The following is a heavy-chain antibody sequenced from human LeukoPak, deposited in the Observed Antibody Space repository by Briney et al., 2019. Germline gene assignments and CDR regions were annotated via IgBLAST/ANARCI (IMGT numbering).Heavy chain of an antibody. Sequence: PSETLSLTCTVSGGSISSSSYYWGWIRQPPGKGLEWIGSIYYSGSTYYNPSLKSRVTISVDTSKNQFSLKLSSVTAADTAVYYCARLYGSGSYYKARYYFDYWGQGTLVTVSS. D-gene: IGHD3-10*01. CDR2: IYYSGST. V-gene: IGHV4-39*07. CDR1: GGSISSSSYY. CDR3: ARLYGSGSYYKARYYFDY. J-gene: IGHJ4*02.